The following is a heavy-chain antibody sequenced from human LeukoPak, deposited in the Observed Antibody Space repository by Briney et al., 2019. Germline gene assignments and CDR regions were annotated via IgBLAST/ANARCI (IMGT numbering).Heavy chain of an antibody. Sequence: GRSLRLSCAASGFTFDDNAMHWVRQAPGKGLEWVSGISWNSGSIGYADSVKGRFTISRDNAKNSLCLQMNSLRAEDTALYYCAKSGYSSSWLRDDAFDIWGQGTMVTVSS. CDR1: GFTFDDNA. CDR3: AKSGYSSSWLRDDAFDI. V-gene: IGHV3-9*01. D-gene: IGHD6-13*01. J-gene: IGHJ3*02. CDR2: ISWNSGSI.